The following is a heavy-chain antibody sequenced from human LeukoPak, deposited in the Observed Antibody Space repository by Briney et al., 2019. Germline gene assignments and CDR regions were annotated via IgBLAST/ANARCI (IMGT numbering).Heavy chain of an antibody. V-gene: IGHV4-39*01. CDR2: FFKTGIS. J-gene: IGHJ5*02. D-gene: IGHD2-15*01. CDR1: GDSISSSPYS. Sequence: SETLSLTCTVSGDSISSSPYSWAWIRQPPGEELEWIGSFFKTGISYYTPSLKSRVTIDVDASKSEMYMTMTSVSAEDTARYYCARPDIVVVEAATPGGWFDPWGQGTLVTVSS. CDR3: ARPDIVVVEAATPGGWFDP.